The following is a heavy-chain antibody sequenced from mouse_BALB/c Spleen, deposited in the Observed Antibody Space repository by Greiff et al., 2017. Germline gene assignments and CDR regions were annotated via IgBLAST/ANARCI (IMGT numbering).Heavy chain of an antibody. D-gene: IGHD1-1*01. Sequence: EVQLQQSGAELVKPGASVKLSCTASGFNIKDTYMHWVKQRPEQGLEWIGRIDPANGNTKYDPKFQGKATITADTSSNTAYLQLSSLTSEDTAVYYCARTPLYSGSSPWDFDVWGAGTTVTVSS. CDR2: IDPANGNT. CDR1: GFNIKDTY. CDR3: ARTPLYSGSSPWDFDV. J-gene: IGHJ1*01. V-gene: IGHV14-3*02.